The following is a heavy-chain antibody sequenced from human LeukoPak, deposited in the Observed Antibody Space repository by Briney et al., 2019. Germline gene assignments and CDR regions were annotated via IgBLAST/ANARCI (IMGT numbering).Heavy chain of an antibody. V-gene: IGHV3-23*01. CDR1: GFTFSSYG. CDR3: ARASNSIYFYFYMDV. Sequence: GGTLRLSCAASGFTFSSYGMSWVRQAPGKGLEWVSAISGSGGSTYYADSVKGRFTISRDNSKNTLYLQMNSLRAEDTALYYCARASNSIYFYFYMDVWGKGTTVTVSS. D-gene: IGHD1-1*01. J-gene: IGHJ6*03. CDR2: ISGSGGST.